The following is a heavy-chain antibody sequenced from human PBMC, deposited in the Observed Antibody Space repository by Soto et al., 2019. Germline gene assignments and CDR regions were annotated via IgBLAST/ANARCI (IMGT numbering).Heavy chain of an antibody. Sequence: ASVKVSCKASGYTFTSYGISWVRQAPGQGLEWMGWISAYNGNTNYAHKFQGRVSMFADKSTGTAYMELRSLRSDDTAVYYCATSYGSGSSPFDYWGQGTLVTVSS. CDR2: ISAYNGNT. V-gene: IGHV1-18*01. CDR3: ATSYGSGSSPFDY. D-gene: IGHD3-10*01. J-gene: IGHJ4*02. CDR1: GYTFTSYG.